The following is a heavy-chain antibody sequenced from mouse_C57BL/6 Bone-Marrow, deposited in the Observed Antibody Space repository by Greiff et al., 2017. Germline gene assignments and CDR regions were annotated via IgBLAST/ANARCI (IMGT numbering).Heavy chain of an antibody. Sequence: EVKLQESGGGLVQPGESLKLSCESNEYEFPSHDMSWVRKTPEKRLELVAAINSDGGSTYYPDTMERRFIISRDNTKKTLYLQVSSLGSEDTALYYCARREDYYGSSRYWYFDVWGTGTTVTVSS. D-gene: IGHD1-1*01. J-gene: IGHJ1*03. CDR1: EYEFPSHD. CDR2: INSDGGST. V-gene: IGHV5-2*03. CDR3: ARREDYYGSSRYWYFDV.